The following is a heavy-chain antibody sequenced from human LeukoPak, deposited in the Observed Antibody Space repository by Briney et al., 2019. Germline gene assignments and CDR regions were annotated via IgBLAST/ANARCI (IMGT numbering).Heavy chain of an antibody. CDR3: ARIDIVATTPDY. D-gene: IGHD5-12*01. CDR2: IYYSGST. V-gene: IGHV4-31*03. J-gene: IGHJ4*02. CDR1: GGSISSGGYS. Sequence: SETLSLTCTVSGGSISSGGYSWSWIRQHPGKGLEWIGYIYYSGSTYYNPSLKSRVTISVGTSKNQFSLKLSSVTAADTAVYYCARIDIVATTPDYWGQGTLVTVSS.